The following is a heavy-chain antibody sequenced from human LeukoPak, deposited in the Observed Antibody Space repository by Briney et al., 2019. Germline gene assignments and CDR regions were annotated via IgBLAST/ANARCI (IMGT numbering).Heavy chain of an antibody. D-gene: IGHD1-26*01. CDR3: ARDPVEWELLLDC. CDR2: MNIDGSEK. CDR1: GFTFSNYW. J-gene: IGHJ4*02. Sequence: GGSLRLSCAASGFTFSNYWMGWVRQAPGKRPEWVANMNIDGSEKYYADSVKGRFTIFRDNARNSVYLQMNSLRVEDTAVYYCARDPVEWELLLDCWGQGTLVTVSS. V-gene: IGHV3-7*01.